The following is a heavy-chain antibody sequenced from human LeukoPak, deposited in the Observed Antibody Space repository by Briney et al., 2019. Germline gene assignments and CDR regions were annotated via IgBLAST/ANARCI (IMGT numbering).Heavy chain of an antibody. CDR3: ASVAVAGYFDS. J-gene: IGHJ4*02. V-gene: IGHV3-21*01. CDR2: ISSGSSYI. CDR1: GFTFSSYN. Sequence: GGSLRLSCAASGFTFSSYNMNWVRQAPGKGLEWVSSISSGSSYIYYADSVKGRFIISRDNAKNSLYLQMNSLRAEDTAVYYCASVAVAGYFDSWGQGTLVTVSS. D-gene: IGHD6-19*01.